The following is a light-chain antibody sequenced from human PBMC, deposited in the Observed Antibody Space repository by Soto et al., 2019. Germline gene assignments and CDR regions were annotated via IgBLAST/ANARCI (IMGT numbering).Light chain of an antibody. CDR3: QQYGSSPIT. CDR1: QSVSSSY. V-gene: IGKV3-20*01. J-gene: IGKJ5*01. Sequence: EIVLTQSPGTLSLSPGERATVSCRGSQSVSSSYLAWYQQKPGQAPRLLIYGASSRATGIPDRFSGSGSGTDYTLTSSRLEPEDFAVYYCQQYGSSPITFGQGTRLEIK. CDR2: GAS.